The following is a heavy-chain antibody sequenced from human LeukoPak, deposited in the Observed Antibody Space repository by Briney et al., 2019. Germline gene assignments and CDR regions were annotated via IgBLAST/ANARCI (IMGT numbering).Heavy chain of an antibody. V-gene: IGHV4-59*01. D-gene: IGHD6-19*01. CDR3: ARAGTVWYYFDY. Sequence: SETLSLTCTVSGGSISSYYWSWIRQPPGKGLEWIGYIYYSGSTNYNPSLKSRVTISVDTSKNQFSLKLSSVTAADTAVYYCARAGTVWYYFDYWGQGTLATVSS. CDR2: IYYSGST. J-gene: IGHJ4*02. CDR1: GGSISSYY.